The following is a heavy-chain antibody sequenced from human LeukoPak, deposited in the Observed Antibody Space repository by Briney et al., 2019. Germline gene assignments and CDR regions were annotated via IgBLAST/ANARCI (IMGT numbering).Heavy chain of an antibody. CDR2: IYHSGST. V-gene: IGHV4-38-2*01. CDR3: ARGSYGMDV. Sequence: KPSETLSLTCAVSGYSISSGYYWGWIRQPPGKGLEWIGSIYHSGSTYYNPSLKSRVTISVDTSKNQFSLKLSSVTTADTAVYYCARGSYGMDVWGQGTTVTVSS. J-gene: IGHJ6*02. CDR1: GYSISSGYY.